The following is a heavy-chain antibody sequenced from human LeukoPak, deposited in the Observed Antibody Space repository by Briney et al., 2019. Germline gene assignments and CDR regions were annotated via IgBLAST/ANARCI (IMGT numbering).Heavy chain of an antibody. D-gene: IGHD2-2*01. CDR1: GFTFSSYA. CDR3: AKDRGDDDCSSTSCPFY. V-gene: IGHV3-23*01. Sequence: GGSLRLSCAASGFTFSSYAMSWVRQAPGKGLEWVSAISGSGGSTYYADSVKGRFTISRDNSKNTLYLQMNSLRAEDTAVYYCAKDRGDDDCSSTSCPFYWGQGTLVTVSS. CDR2: ISGSGGST. J-gene: IGHJ4*02.